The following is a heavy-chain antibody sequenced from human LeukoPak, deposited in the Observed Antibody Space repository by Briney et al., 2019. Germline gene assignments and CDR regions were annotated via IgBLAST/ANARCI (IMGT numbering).Heavy chain of an antibody. J-gene: IGHJ5*02. CDR1: GGSFSGYY. CDR2: IYTSGST. CDR3: ARDRHYDFWSGYYTGYELDP. V-gene: IGHV4-59*10. Sequence: PSETLSLTCAVYGGSFSGYYWSWIRQPPGKGLEWIGRIYTSGSTNYNPSLKSRVTMSVDTSKNQFSLKLSSVTAADTAVYYCARDRHYDFWSGYYTGYELDPWGQGTLVTVSS. D-gene: IGHD3-3*01.